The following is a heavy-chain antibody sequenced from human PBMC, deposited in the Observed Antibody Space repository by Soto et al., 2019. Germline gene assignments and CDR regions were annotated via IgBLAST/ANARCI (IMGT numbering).Heavy chain of an antibody. D-gene: IGHD3-22*01. J-gene: IGHJ5*02. V-gene: IGHV4-39*01. CDR1: GGSISSSSYY. Sequence: SETLSLTCTVSGGSISSSSYYWGWIRQPPGKGLEWIGSIYYSGSTYYNPSLKSRVTISVDTSKNHFSLKLSSVTAADTAVYYCASLKVYYYDSSGYKLFDPWGQGTLVTVSS. CDR2: IYYSGST. CDR3: ASLKVYYYDSSGYKLFDP.